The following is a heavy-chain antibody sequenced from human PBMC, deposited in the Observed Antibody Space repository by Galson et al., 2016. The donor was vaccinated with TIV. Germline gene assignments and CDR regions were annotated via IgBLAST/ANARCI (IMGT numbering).Heavy chain of an antibody. J-gene: IGHJ6*02. V-gene: IGHV3-66*02. CDR2: ISSGGST. Sequence: SLRLSCAASGLIVTSNYMTWLRQAPGKGLEWVSLISSGGSTNYADSVKGRFTISRDNSKNTVYLQMDSLRPEDTAVYYCARDRRHCGNECYLYYYYGMDVWGPGTTVTVSS. D-gene: IGHD2-21*01. CDR1: GLIVTSNY. CDR3: ARDRRHCGNECYLYYYYGMDV.